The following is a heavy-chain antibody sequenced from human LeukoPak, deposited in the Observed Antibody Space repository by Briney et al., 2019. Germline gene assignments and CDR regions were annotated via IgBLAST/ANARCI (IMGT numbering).Heavy chain of an antibody. Sequence: GGSLRLSCAASGFTFSYFWMHWFRQTPGKGLVWVSCTNTDGSYSSYTDSVKGRFTISRDNVRNTLYLQMSSLRAEDSAVYYCARDFDGPRASDYWGQGISVTVSS. CDR2: TNTDGSYS. CDR3: ARDFDGPRASDY. CDR1: GFTFSYFW. V-gene: IGHV3-74*01. J-gene: IGHJ4*02. D-gene: IGHD4-17*01.